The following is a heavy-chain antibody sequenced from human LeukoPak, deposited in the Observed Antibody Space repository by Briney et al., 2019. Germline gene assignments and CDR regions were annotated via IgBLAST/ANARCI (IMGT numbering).Heavy chain of an antibody. CDR2: INPNSGGT. CDR1: GYTFTGYY. Sequence: ASVKVSCKASGYTFTGYYMHWVRQAPGQGLEWMGWINPNSGGTNYAQKFQGRVTMTRDTSISTAYMELSRLRSDDTAVYYCARDSPPRDIVVVPAARHFDYWGQGTLVTVSS. CDR3: ARDSPPRDIVVVPAARHFDY. V-gene: IGHV1-2*02. J-gene: IGHJ4*02. D-gene: IGHD2-2*01.